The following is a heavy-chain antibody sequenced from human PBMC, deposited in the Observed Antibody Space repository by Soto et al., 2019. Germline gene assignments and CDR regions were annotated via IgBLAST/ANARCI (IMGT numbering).Heavy chain of an antibody. CDR2: INNSSHHA. Sequence: QAQLVESGGGLVKPGGSLRLSCGTSGFSFSDYYMGWIRQAPGKGLEWVSYINNSSHHADYADSVRGRFAISRYNAKSTLYLEMRSLRVDDTAVYYCVRGGTRYYFDRSGQESWGQGVLVTVSS. CDR1: GFSFSDYY. V-gene: IGHV3-11*06. D-gene: IGHD3-22*01. J-gene: IGHJ1*01. CDR3: VRGGTRYYFDRSGQES.